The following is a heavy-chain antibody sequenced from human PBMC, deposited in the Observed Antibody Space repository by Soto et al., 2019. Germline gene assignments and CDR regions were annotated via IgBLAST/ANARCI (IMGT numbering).Heavy chain of an antibody. D-gene: IGHD6-19*01. CDR1: GGSISSTSYY. Sequence: SETLSLTCTVSGGSISSTSYYWGWIRQPPGKGLEWIGSIYYSGSTYYNPSLKSRVTISVDTSKNQFSLKLSSVTAADTAVYYCARLDPVAGYFDYWGQGTLVTVSS. CDR3: ARLDPVAGYFDY. V-gene: IGHV4-39*01. CDR2: IYYSGST. J-gene: IGHJ4*02.